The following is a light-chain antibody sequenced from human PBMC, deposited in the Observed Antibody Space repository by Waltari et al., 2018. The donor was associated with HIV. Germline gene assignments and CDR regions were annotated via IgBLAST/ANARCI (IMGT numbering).Light chain of an antibody. CDR2: QRW. CDR3: QAWDSNTVI. CDR1: ILGDTH. J-gene: IGLJ2*01. Sequence: SYELPLRPSVPVSPGQTASITCPVHILGDTHAFWLPQKQGQSPVLVIYQRWERPSGIPERFLGSNSGNTATLTISGTQAMDEADYYCQAWDSNTVIFGGGTKLTVL. V-gene: IGLV3-1*01.